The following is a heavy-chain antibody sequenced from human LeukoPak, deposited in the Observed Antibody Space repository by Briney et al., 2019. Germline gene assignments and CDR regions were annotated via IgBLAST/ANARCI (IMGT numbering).Heavy chain of an antibody. D-gene: IGHD4-11*01. V-gene: IGHV1-18*01. Sequence: ASVKVSCKAFGYTFTSYGISWVRQAPGQGLEWMGWISAYNGNTNYAQKLQGRVTMTTDTPTSTAYMELRSLRSDDTAVYYCARSPVTTRWFDPWGQGTLVTVSS. CDR3: ARSPVTTRWFDP. CDR1: GYTFTSYG. CDR2: ISAYNGNT. J-gene: IGHJ5*02.